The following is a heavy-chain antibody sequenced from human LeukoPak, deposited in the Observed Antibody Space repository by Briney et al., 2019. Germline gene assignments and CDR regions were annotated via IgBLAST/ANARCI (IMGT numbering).Heavy chain of an antibody. CDR2: IYYSGST. J-gene: IGHJ4*02. CDR1: GGSISSSSYY. V-gene: IGHV4-39*01. D-gene: IGHD3-16*01. CDR3: ASARSYRPFDLDY. Sequence: PSETLSLTCTVSGGSISSSSYYWGWIRQPPGKGLEWIGSIYYSGSTYYNPSLKSRVTISVDTSKNQFSLKLSSVTAADTAVYYCASARSYRPFDLDYWGQGTLVTVSS.